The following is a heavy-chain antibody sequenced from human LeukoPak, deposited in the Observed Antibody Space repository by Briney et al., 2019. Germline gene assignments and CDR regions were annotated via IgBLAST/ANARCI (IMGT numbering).Heavy chain of an antibody. J-gene: IGHJ6*02. V-gene: IGHV5-10-1*01. Sequence: GESLRISCKGSGYSFTSYWITWVRQMPGKGLEWMGMIDPSDSYTTYSPSFQGHVTISADKSISTAYIQRSSLKASDTAMYYCARHLARAVLGMDVWGQGTTVTVSS. D-gene: IGHD6-13*01. CDR3: ARHLARAVLGMDV. CDR2: IDPSDSYT. CDR1: GYSFTSYW.